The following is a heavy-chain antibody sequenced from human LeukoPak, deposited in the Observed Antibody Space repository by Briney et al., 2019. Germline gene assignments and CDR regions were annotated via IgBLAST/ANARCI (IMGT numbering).Heavy chain of an antibody. CDR3: AKRRLAAAGKGPFYYYYMDV. J-gene: IGHJ6*03. CDR1: GFTFSSYA. Sequence: GGSLRPSCAASGFTFSSYAMHWVRQAPGKGLEWVAVISYDGSNKYYADSVKGRFTISRDNSKNTLYLQMNSLRAEDTAVYYCAKRRLAAAGKGPFYYYYMDVWGKGTTVTISS. CDR2: ISYDGSNK. V-gene: IGHV3-30*04. D-gene: IGHD6-13*01.